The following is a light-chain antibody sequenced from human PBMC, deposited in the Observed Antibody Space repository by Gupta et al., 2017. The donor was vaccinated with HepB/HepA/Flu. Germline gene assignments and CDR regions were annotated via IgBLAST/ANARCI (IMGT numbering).Light chain of an antibody. CDR2: DVS. CDR3: SSYTSSSKKV. CDR1: SSDVGGYNY. J-gene: IGLJ3*02. V-gene: IGLV2-14*03. Sequence: QSALTQPASVSESPGQSITISCTGTSSDVGGYNYVSWYQQHPGKAPKLMIYDVSKRPSGVSNRFSGSKSGNTASLTISGLQAEDEADYYCSSYTSSSKKVFGGGTKLTVL.